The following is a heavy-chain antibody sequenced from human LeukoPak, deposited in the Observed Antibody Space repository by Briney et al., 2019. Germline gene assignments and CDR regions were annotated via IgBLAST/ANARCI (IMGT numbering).Heavy chain of an antibody. J-gene: IGHJ4*02. CDR2: IYYSGSP. D-gene: IGHD3-9*01. CDR1: GGSVSNYY. Sequence: SETLSLTCTVSGGSVSNYYWSWLRQPPGKALEWIGCIYYSGSPNYNPSLKSRVTISIDTSKIQFSLRLSSVTGADPAVYYCAAASDILTGYPFDYWGQGTLVTVSP. CDR3: AAASDILTGYPFDY. V-gene: IGHV4-59*02.